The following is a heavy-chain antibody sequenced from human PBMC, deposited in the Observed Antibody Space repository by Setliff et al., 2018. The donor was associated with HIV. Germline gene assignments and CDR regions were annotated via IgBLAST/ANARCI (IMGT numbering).Heavy chain of an antibody. Sequence: ASVKVSCKASGYTFSSYGISWARQAPGQGLEWMGWISGYNGNTKYVQKLQGRVTMTPDTSTRTVYMELRSLRHDDTAEYFCARVPYRSAWFSGGHDAFDVWGQGTMVTVSS. CDR1: GYTFSSYG. CDR2: ISGYNGNT. CDR3: ARVPYRSAWFSGGHDAFDV. V-gene: IGHV1-18*01. D-gene: IGHD6-19*01. J-gene: IGHJ3*01.